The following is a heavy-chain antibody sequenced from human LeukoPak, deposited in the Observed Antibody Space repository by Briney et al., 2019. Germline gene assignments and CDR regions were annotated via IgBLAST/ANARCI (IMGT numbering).Heavy chain of an antibody. CDR3: ARDRYYYGSGSYSQYYYNYYGMDV. CDR2: ISYDGSNK. D-gene: IGHD3-10*01. CDR1: GFTFSSYA. V-gene: IGHV3-30*04. Sequence: PGRSPRLSCAASGFTFSSYAMHWVRQAPGKGLEWVAVISYDGSNKYYADSVKGRFTISRDNSKNTLYLQMNSLRAEDTAVYYCARDRYYYGSGSYSQYYYNYYGMDVWGQGTTVTVSS. J-gene: IGHJ6*02.